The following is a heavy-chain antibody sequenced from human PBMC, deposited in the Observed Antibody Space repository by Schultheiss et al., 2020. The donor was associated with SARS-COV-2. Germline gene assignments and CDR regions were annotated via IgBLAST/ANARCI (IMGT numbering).Heavy chain of an antibody. CDR3: TVCGGDCYATDY. CDR1: GFTFSDHY. D-gene: IGHD2-21*02. V-gene: IGHV3-49*03. J-gene: IGHJ4*02. CDR2: IRSKAYGGTT. Sequence: GGSLRLSCAVSGFTFSDHYMSWIRQAPGKGLEWVGFIRSKAYGGTTEYAASVKGRFTILRDDSKSIAYLQMNSLKTEDTAVYYCTVCGGDCYATDYWGQGTLVTVSS.